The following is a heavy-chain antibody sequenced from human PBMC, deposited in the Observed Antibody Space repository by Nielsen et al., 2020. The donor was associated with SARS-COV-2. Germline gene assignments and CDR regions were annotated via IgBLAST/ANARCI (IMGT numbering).Heavy chain of an antibody. CDR1: GYTFTSYY. D-gene: IGHD2-2*01. CDR2: INPSGGST. CDR3: ARGASGTLVPASLLWLDP. Sequence: ASVKVSCKASGYTFTSYYMHWVRQAPGQGLEWMGIINPSGGSTSYAEKFQGRVTMTTDTSTRTVNMVLSSLTSDDTAVYFCARGASGTLVPASLLWLDPWGQGTQVTVSS. J-gene: IGHJ5*02. V-gene: IGHV1-46*01.